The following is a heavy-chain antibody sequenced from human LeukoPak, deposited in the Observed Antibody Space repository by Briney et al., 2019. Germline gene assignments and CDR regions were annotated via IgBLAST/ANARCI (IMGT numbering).Heavy chain of an antibody. CDR2: ISYSGST. D-gene: IGHD3-16*01. V-gene: IGHV4-39*07. CDR1: GGSIRGSDYY. J-gene: IGHJ4*02. Sequence: SETLSLTCTVSGGSIRGSDYYWGWIRQLPGKGLEWIGSISYSGSTNYNPSLKSRVSLSEDTSQNQFSMKLTSVTAADTAVYYCAREWRGAYFSYWGQGTLVTVSS. CDR3: AREWRGAYFSY.